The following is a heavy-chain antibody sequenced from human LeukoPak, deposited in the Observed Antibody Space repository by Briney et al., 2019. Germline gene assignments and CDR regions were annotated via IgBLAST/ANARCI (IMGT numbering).Heavy chain of an antibody. V-gene: IGHV1-69*05. CDR3: ARVHIVVVPAAIGDYGYWFDP. Sequence: GSSVKVSCKASGGTFSSYAISWVRQAPGQGLEWMGGIIPIFGTANYAQKFQGRVTITTDESTSTAYMELSSLRSEDTAVYYCARVHIVVVPAAIGDYGYWFDPWGQGTLVTVSS. D-gene: IGHD2-2*02. CDR2: IIPIFGTA. J-gene: IGHJ5*02. CDR1: GGTFSSYA.